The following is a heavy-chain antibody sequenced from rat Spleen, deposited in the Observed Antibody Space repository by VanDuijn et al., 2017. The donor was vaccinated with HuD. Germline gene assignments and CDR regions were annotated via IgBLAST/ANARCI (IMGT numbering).Heavy chain of an antibody. CDR1: GFTFSDCY. D-gene: IGHD2-5*01. CDR2: ISYDGSSI. Sequence: EVQLVESDGGLVQPGRSLKLSCATSGFTFSDCYMAWVRQAPTKGLEWVAIISYDGSSIYYRDSVKGRFTISRDNAKSNLHLQMDSLRSEDTATYYCTRGGYFRHWGQGVMVTVSS. CDR3: TRGGYFRH. J-gene: IGHJ2*01. V-gene: IGHV5-29*01.